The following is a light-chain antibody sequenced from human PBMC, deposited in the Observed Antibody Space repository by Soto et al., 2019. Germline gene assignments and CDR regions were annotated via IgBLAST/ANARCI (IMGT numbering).Light chain of an antibody. J-gene: IGLJ1*01. CDR2: DVS. CDR3: SSCTSSSTRGYV. CDR1: SSDVGVYNY. Sequence: QSVLTQPASVSGSPGQSITISCTGTSSDVGVYNYVSWYQPHPGKAPKLMIYDVSNRPSGVSNRFSGSKSGNTASLTISGLQAEDEADYYCSSCTSSSTRGYVFGTGAQVTVL. V-gene: IGLV2-14*01.